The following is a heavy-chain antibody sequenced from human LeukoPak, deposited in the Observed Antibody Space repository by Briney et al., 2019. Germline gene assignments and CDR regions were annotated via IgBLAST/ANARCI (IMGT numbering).Heavy chain of an antibody. V-gene: IGHV5-10-1*01. Sequence: GESLKISCKGSGYSFTSYWISWVRQMPGKGLEWMGRIDPSDSYTNYSPSFQGHDTISADKSISTAYLQWSSLKASDTAMYYCARSLYYYGSGSSEFDYWGQGTLVTVSS. J-gene: IGHJ4*02. CDR1: GYSFTSYW. D-gene: IGHD3-10*01. CDR2: IDPSDSYT. CDR3: ARSLYYYGSGSSEFDY.